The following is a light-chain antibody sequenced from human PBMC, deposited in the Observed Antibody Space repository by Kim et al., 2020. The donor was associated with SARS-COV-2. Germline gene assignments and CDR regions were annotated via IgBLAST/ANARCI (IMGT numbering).Light chain of an antibody. J-gene: IGKJ2*01. V-gene: IGKV1-5*03. Sequence: DIQMTQSPSTLSASVGDRVSITCRASQSIGNWLAWHQQKPGKAPKLLIYKASSLANGVPSRFSGSRAGTEFTLTINSLQPHDSATYYCQHYDSYPVTFGQGTKLEI. CDR2: KAS. CDR3: QHYDSYPVT. CDR1: QSIGNW.